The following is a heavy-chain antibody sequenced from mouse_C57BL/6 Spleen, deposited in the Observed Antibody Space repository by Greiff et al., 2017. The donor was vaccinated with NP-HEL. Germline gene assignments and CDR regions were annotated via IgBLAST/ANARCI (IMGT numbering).Heavy chain of an antibody. V-gene: IGHV5-4*01. Sequence: EVKLMDSGGGLVKPGGSLKLSCAASGFTFSSYAMSWVRQTPEKRLEWVATISDGGSYTYYPDNVKGRFTISRDNAKNNLYLQMSHLKSEDTAMYYCARDEGYYYAMDYWGQGTSVTVSS. J-gene: IGHJ4*01. CDR3: ARDEGYYYAMDY. CDR2: ISDGGSYT. CDR1: GFTFSSYA.